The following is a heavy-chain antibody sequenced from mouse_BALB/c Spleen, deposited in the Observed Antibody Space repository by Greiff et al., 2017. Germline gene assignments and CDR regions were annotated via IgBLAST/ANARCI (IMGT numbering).Heavy chain of an antibody. CDR1: GFTIKDYY. Sequence: VQLQQSGAELVRPGALVKLSCKASGFTIKDYYMHWVKQRPEQGLEWIGWIDPENGNTIYDPKFQGKASITADTSSNTAYLQLSSLTSEDTAVYYGARWLLRAMDYWGQGTSVTVSS. CDR3: ARWLLRAMDY. V-gene: IGHV14-1*02. D-gene: IGHD2-3*01. CDR2: IDPENGNT. J-gene: IGHJ4*01.